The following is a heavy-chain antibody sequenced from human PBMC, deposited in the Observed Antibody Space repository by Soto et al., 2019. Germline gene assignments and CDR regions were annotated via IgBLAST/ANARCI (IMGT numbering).Heavy chain of an antibody. CDR2: INHSGST. CDR1: GGSFSGYY. Sequence: SETLSLTCAVYGGSFSGYYWSWIRQPPGKGLEWIGEINHSGSTNYNPSLKSRVTISVDTSKNQFSLKLSSVTAADTAEYYCARLLYYYGSGSRYYYYGMDVWGQGTTVTVSS. D-gene: IGHD3-10*01. CDR3: ARLLYYYGSGSRYYYYGMDV. V-gene: IGHV4-34*01. J-gene: IGHJ6*02.